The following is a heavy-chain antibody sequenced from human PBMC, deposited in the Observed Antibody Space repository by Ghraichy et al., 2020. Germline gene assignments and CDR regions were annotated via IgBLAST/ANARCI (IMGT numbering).Heavy chain of an antibody. D-gene: IGHD3-10*01. J-gene: IGHJ4*02. CDR2: IYHSGGT. V-gene: IGHV4-30-2*01. CDR3: ARDRGDYFDY. Sequence: TLSLTCAVSGDSISSGGYSWSWIRQPPGKGLEWIGYIYHSGGTYYNPSLKSRVTISVDRSKNQFSLKLSSVTAADTAVYYCARDRGDYFDYWGQGTLVTVSS. CDR1: GDSISSGGYS.